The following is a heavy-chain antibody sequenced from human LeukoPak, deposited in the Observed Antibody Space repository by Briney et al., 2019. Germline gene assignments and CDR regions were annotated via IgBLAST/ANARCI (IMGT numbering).Heavy chain of an antibody. Sequence: PSETLSLTRNVSGGSISSDYWSWIRQPPGKGLEWIGYISYSGTTNYNPSLKSRVSMSLDTSKNQFSLKVTSVITADTAVYYCARGGDSGSYPLVEYFQHWGQGTLVTVSS. CDR1: GGSISSDY. V-gene: IGHV4-59*01. J-gene: IGHJ1*01. CDR3: ARGGDSGSYPLVEYFQH. CDR2: ISYSGTT. D-gene: IGHD3-10*01.